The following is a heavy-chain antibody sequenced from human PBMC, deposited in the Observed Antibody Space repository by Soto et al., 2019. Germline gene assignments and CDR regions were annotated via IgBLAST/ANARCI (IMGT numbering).Heavy chain of an antibody. J-gene: IGHJ4*02. D-gene: IGHD3-22*01. CDR3: ARAGAYYYDSTGLYYFDY. CDR1: GGSISSGNYY. CDR2: VYYRGNT. Sequence: PSETLSLTCTVSGGSISSGNYYWSWIRQHPGKGLEWIGYVYYRGNTFYNPSLQSRVSISLDTSKNQFSLKLTSVTAADTAVYYCARAGAYYYDSTGLYYFDYWGQGTLVTVSS. V-gene: IGHV4-31*03.